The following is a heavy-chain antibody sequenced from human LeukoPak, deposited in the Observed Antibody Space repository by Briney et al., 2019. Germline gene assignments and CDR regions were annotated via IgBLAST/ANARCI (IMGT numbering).Heavy chain of an antibody. CDR1: GFTFDDYA. Sequence: PGGSLRLSCAASGFTFDDYAMHWVRQAPGKGLEWVSGIGWNSGRIDYADSVKGRFTISRDNAKNSLYLQMNSLRAEDTAVYYCAELGITMIGGVWGKGTTVTISS. CDR3: AELGITMIGGV. V-gene: IGHV3-9*01. D-gene: IGHD3-10*02. CDR2: IGWNSGRI. J-gene: IGHJ6*04.